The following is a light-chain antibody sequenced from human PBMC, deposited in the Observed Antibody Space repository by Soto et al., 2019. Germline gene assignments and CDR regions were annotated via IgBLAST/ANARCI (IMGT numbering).Light chain of an antibody. CDR3: SSHAGSINVA. CDR1: SSDVGAYNY. CDR2: EVS. V-gene: IGLV2-8*01. J-gene: IGLJ2*01. Sequence: QSVLTQPPSASGSPGQSVTISCTGTSSDVGAYNYVSWYQQHPGKAPKLMIYEVSKRPSGVPDRFSGSKSGNTASLTVSGLQAEDEADYYCSSHAGSINVAFGGGTQLTVL.